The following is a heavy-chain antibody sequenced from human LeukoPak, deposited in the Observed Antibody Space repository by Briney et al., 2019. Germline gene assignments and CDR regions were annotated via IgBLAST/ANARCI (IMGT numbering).Heavy chain of an antibody. CDR3: ARGHLVGTTSAYYYMDV. Sequence: GGSLSLSCAASGFTVSSNYVRWLRHAPGKGVEWVSFIYGGRITYYADYVKGRFTISRDNSKNTLYLQMNSLRAEDTAVYYCARGHLVGTTSAYYYMDVWGKGTTVTVSS. CDR2: IYGGRIT. D-gene: IGHD1-26*01. CDR1: GFTVSSNY. J-gene: IGHJ6*03. V-gene: IGHV3-53*01.